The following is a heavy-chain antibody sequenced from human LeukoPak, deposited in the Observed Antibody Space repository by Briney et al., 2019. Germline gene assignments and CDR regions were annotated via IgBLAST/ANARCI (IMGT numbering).Heavy chain of an antibody. CDR1: GITFSRFW. CDR2: INQDGSEK. D-gene: IGHD2-2*02. CDR3: ATYRHLPY. V-gene: IGHV3-7*03. Sequence: PGGSLRLSCAASGITFSRFWMSWVRQAPGKGLQWVANINQDGSEKHYVDSVKGRFTISRDNAENSLYLQMNSLRAEDTAVYYCATYRHLPYWGQGILVTVSS. J-gene: IGHJ4*02.